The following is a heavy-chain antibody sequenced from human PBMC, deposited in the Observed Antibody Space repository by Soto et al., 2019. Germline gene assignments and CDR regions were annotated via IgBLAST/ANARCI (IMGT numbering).Heavy chain of an antibody. V-gene: IGHV1-69*18. CDR3: ARCPQPPDTADPYAVDV. D-gene: IGHD5-18*01. CDR2: IVPSVDTT. Sequence: QVQLVQSGTEVKKPGASVKVSCKASGGTFSRSGFHWVRQAPGQGLEWMGMIVPSVDTTNYAQKFQARVTSSADQFTSTVDRELRSRRSEDTAVYYCARCPQPPDTADPYAVDVWGQGTRVIVSS. CDR1: GGTFSRSG. J-gene: IGHJ6*02.